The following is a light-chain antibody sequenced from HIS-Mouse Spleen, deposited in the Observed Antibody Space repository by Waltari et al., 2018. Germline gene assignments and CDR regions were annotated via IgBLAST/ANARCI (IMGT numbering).Light chain of an antibody. Sequence: ELTQPPSVSVSPGQTARITCSGDALPKKYAYWYQQRPGTAPKLLIFRNNQRPSGVPDRFSGSKSGTSASLAISGLRSEDEADYYCAAWDDSLSGPVFGGGTKLTVL. J-gene: IGLJ3*02. CDR2: RNN. V-gene: IGLV1-47*01. CDR1: LPKKY. CDR3: AAWDDSLSGPV.